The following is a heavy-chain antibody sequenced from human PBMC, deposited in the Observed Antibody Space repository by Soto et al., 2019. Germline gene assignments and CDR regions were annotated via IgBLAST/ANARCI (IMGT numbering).Heavy chain of an antibody. Sequence: EVQLVESGGGLVQPGGSLRLSYAASGFTVNSNYMTWVRQAPGKGLEWVSVIYSGGSTYYADSVKGRFTISRDKSKNTLYLQMNSLRAEDTAVYYCARESFSDYVYAFDIWGQGTMVTVSS. D-gene: IGHD3-16*01. CDR3: ARESFSDYVYAFDI. CDR2: IYSGGST. V-gene: IGHV3-66*01. J-gene: IGHJ3*02. CDR1: GFTVNSNY.